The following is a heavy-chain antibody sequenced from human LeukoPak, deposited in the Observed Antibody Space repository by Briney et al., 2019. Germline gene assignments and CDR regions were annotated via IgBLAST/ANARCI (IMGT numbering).Heavy chain of an antibody. J-gene: IGHJ6*03. CDR1: GFTFSAYS. Sequence: GGSLRLSCAASGFTFSAYSMTWVRQAPGKGLEWVASVGSSGAYIYYADSVKGRFTISRDNAKNSLFLQMNSLRVEDTALYYCARMRLFGVVNYNYYYMDVWGKGTPVTVSS. CDR2: VGSSGAYI. CDR3: ARMRLFGVVNYNYYYMDV. D-gene: IGHD3-3*01. V-gene: IGHV3-21*01.